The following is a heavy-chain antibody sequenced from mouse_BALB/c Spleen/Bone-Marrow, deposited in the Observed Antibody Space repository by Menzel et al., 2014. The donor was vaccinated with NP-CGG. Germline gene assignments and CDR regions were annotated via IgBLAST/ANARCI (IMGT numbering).Heavy chain of an antibody. CDR3: VTKGSSGYGLFAY. D-gene: IGHD3-1*01. CDR1: GYTSTDYY. V-gene: IGHV1-26*01. Sequence: EVQGVESGPELVKPGASVKMSCKASGYTSTDYYMKWVKQSHGKNLEWIGDINPNNGDTFYNQKFKGKATLTVDTSSSTAYMQLNSLTSEDSAAYYCVTKGSSGYGLFAYWGQWTLVTVSA. CDR2: INPNNGDT. J-gene: IGHJ3*01.